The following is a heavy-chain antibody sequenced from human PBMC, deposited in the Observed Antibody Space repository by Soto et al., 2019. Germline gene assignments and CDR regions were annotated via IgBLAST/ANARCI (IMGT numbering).Heavy chain of an antibody. Sequence: SETLSLTCAVYGGSFSGYYWSWIRQPPGKGLEWIGQINHSGNTNYNPSLKSRVAISIDTSKNQFSLKLTSVTAADTAVYYCARGQVCSLGSCYSKYWGQGTLVTVSS. J-gene: IGHJ4*02. V-gene: IGHV4-34*01. CDR3: ARGQVCSLGSCYSKY. D-gene: IGHD2-15*01. CDR1: GGSFSGYY. CDR2: INHSGNT.